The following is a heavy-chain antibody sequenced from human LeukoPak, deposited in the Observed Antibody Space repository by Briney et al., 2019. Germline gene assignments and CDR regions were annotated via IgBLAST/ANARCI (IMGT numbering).Heavy chain of an antibody. V-gene: IGHV1-8*01. D-gene: IGHD3-10*01. J-gene: IGHJ5*02. CDR2: MNPNSGNT. Sequence: ASVKVSCKASGYTFTSYDINWVRQATGQGLEWMGWMNPNSGNTGYAQKFQGRVTMTRNTSISAAYMELSSLRSEDTAVYYCARGRGVIKSLNWFDPWGQGTLVTVSS. CDR3: ARGRGVIKSLNWFDP. CDR1: GYTFTSYD.